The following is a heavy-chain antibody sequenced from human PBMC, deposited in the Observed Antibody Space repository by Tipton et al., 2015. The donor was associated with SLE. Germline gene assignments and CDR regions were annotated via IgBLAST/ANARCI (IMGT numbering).Heavy chain of an antibody. CDR1: GFGFSSYW. V-gene: IGHV3-7*01. CDR3: ARRINDFWSGSRLDP. J-gene: IGHJ5*02. D-gene: IGHD3-3*01. Sequence: SLRLSCEASGFGFSSYWMRGVRQVPGKGLEWVANIKQDVRERDYVDSVKGRFTISRDNAKKSLYLQMDSLRVEDTGVYYCARRINDFWSGSRLDPWGQGTLVTVSS. CDR2: IKQDVRER.